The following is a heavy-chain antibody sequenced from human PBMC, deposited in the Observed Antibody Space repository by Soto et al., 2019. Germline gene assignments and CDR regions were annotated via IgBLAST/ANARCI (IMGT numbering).Heavy chain of an antibody. V-gene: IGHV4-4*02. CDR2: IYHSGSA. J-gene: IGHJ4*02. D-gene: IGHD6-13*01. CDR1: GGSVSSTYW. CDR3: ARYNSASGTYYFDY. Sequence: QVELQESGPGLVKPSGTLSLTCAVSGGSVSSTYWWSWVRQPPGKGLELIGEIYHSGSANYNPSLKSRVTISVDNSKNQFSLNLNSVTAAVTAVYYCARYNSASGTYYFDYWGQGTLVTVSS.